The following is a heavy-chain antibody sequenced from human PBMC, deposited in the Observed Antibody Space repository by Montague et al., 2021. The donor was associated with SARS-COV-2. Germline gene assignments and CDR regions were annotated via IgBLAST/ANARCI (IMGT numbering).Heavy chain of an antibody. Sequence: TLSLTCTVSGGSISSGGYYWSWIRQHPGKGLEWIGYIYYSGSTYYNPSLKSRVTISVDTSKNQFSLKLSSVTAADTAVYYCAREPESTITIFGVVSRYGMDVRGQGTTVTVSS. V-gene: IGHV4-31*03. CDR3: AREPESTITIFGVVSRYGMDV. J-gene: IGHJ6*02. D-gene: IGHD3-3*01. CDR2: IYYSGST. CDR1: GGSISSGGYY.